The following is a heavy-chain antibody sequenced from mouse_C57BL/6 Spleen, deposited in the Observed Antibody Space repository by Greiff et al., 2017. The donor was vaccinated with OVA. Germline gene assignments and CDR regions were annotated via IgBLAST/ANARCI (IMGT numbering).Heavy chain of an antibody. J-gene: IGHJ2*01. CDR3: ARREGNWDFFYFDY. CDR1: GFSLSTSGMG. CDR2: IYWDDDK. D-gene: IGHD4-1*02. Sequence: VMLVESGPGILQSSQTLSLTCSFSGFSLSTSGMGVSWIRQPSGKGLEWLAHIYWDDDKRYNPSLKSRLTISKDTSRNQVFLKITSVDTADTATYYCARREGNWDFFYFDYWGQGTTLTVSS. V-gene: IGHV8-12*01.